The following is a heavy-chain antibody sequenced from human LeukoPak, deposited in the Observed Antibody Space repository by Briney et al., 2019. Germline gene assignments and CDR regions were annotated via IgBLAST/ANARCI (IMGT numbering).Heavy chain of an antibody. CDR1: GGSFSGYY. CDR3: ARDSVVVPAAMAYYYYYMDV. V-gene: IGHV4-34*01. J-gene: IGHJ6*03. CDR2: INHVGST. D-gene: IGHD2-2*01. Sequence: SETLSLTCAVYGGSFSGYYWSWIRQSPGKGPEWIGEINHVGSTNYNPSLKSRVTISVDTSKNQFSLKLSSVTAADTAVYCCARDSVVVPAAMAYYYYYMDVWGKGTTVTVSS.